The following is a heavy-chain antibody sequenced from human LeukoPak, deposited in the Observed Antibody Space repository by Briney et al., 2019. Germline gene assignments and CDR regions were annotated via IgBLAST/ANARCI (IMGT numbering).Heavy chain of an antibody. V-gene: IGHV3-21*01. CDR1: GFTFSSYS. D-gene: IGHD6-19*01. Sequence: PGGSLRLSCAASGFTFSSYSMNWVRQAPGKGLEWVSSISSSSSYIYYADSVKGRFTISRDNAKNSLYLQMNSLRAEDTAVYYCARAMSAVAGIDYWGQGTLVTASS. CDR3: ARAMSAVAGIDY. J-gene: IGHJ4*02. CDR2: ISSSSSYI.